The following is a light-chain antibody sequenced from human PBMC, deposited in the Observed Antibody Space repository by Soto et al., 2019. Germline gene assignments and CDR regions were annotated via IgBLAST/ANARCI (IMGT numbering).Light chain of an antibody. CDR2: KAS. V-gene: IGKV1-5*03. Sequence: DIQMTQSPSTLSASVGDRVTITCRASQSISSWLAWYQQKPGKAPKFLFYKASSLESGVPSRFSGSGSGTEFTLTISSLQPDDFATYYCQQYNSYSRTFGQGTKVEIK. CDR3: QQYNSYSRT. J-gene: IGKJ1*01. CDR1: QSISSW.